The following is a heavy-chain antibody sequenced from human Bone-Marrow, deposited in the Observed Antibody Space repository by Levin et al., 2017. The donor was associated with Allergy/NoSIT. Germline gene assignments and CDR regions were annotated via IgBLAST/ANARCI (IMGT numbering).Heavy chain of an antibody. D-gene: IGHD5-24*01. CDR3: ARDQFRRATIGARWFDP. J-gene: IGHJ5*02. V-gene: IGHV3-7*01. CDR2: IKEDGSEK. CDR1: GFTFSNSW. Sequence: GGSLRLSCAASGFTFSNSWMSWVRQAPGKGLEWVANIKEDGSEKYYVDSVKGRFTISRDNAKNSLFVQMNSLRGEDTAVYYCARDQFRRATIGARWFDPWGQGTLVTVSS.